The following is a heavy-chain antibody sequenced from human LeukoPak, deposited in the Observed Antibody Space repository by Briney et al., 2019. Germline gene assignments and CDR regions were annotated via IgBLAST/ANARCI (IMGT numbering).Heavy chain of an antibody. CDR1: GGSFSGYY. CDR2: INEDGSEK. Sequence: ETLSLTCAVYGGSFSGYYWSWIRQPPGKGLEWVANINEDGSEKYYVDSVRGRFSISRDNAKNSLYLQMNSLRVEDTAVYYCARGGSPGSADYWGQGTLVTVSS. D-gene: IGHD6-6*01. CDR3: ARGGSPGSADY. V-gene: IGHV3-7*01. J-gene: IGHJ4*02.